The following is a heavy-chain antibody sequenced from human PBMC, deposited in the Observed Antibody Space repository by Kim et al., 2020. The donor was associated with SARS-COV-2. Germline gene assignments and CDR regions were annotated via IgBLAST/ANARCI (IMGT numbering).Heavy chain of an antibody. CDR3: AKGGSYWRSGVLYFQH. CDR2: ISGSGGST. CDR1: GFTFSSYA. D-gene: IGHD2-8*02. J-gene: IGHJ1*01. Sequence: GGSLRLSCAASGFTFSSYAMSWVRQAPGKGLEWVSAISGSGGSTYYADSVKGRFTISRDNSKNTLYLQMNSLRAEDTAVYYCAKGGSYWRSGVLYFQHWGQGTLVTVSS. V-gene: IGHV3-23*01.